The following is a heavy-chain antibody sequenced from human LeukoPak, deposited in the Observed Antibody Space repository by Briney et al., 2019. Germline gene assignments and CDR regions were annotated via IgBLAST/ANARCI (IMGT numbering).Heavy chain of an antibody. J-gene: IGHJ4*02. CDR2: ISAYNGNT. Sequence: GASVKVSCKASGGTFSSYAISWVRQAPGQGLEWMGWISAYNGNTNYAQKLQGRVTMTTDTSTSTAYMELRSLRSDDTAVYYCARDTIMITFGGVIASFDYWGQGTLVTVSS. D-gene: IGHD3-16*02. CDR1: GGTFSSYA. V-gene: IGHV1-18*01. CDR3: ARDTIMITFGGVIASFDY.